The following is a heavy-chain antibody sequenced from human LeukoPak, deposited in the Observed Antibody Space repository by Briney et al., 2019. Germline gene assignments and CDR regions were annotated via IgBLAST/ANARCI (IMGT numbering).Heavy chain of an antibody. Sequence: PGGSLRLPCAASGFTFSSYWMHWVRQAPGKGLVWVSRINSDGSSTSYADSVKGRFTISRDNAKNTLYLQMSSLRAEDTAVYYCARDLWSYYDSSGYDYDDYWGQGTLVTVSS. V-gene: IGHV3-74*01. CDR1: GFTFSSYW. CDR3: ARDLWSYYDSSGYDYDDY. CDR2: INSDGSST. D-gene: IGHD3-22*01. J-gene: IGHJ4*02.